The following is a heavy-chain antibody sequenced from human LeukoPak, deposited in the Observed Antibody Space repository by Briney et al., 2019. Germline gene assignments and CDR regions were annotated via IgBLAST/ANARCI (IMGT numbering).Heavy chain of an antibody. CDR3: ARDLGAWGGYFDY. CDR1: GDSISYYY. CDR2: MYNGGRT. J-gene: IGHJ4*02. Sequence: PSETLSLTCTVSGDSISYYYWSWIRQPPGKGLEWIGYMYNGGRTNYNPSLKSRVTISGDTSKNQFSLKLSSVTAADTAVHYCARDLGAWGGYFDYWGQGTLVTVSS. V-gene: IGHV4-59*01. D-gene: IGHD7-27*01.